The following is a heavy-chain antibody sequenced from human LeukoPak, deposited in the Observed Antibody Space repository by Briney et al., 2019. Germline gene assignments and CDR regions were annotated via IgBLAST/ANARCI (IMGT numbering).Heavy chain of an antibody. CDR2: IGSSGLTSGSKM. CDR3: AKASPYCSGGSCYSHDDPNAEYFQH. CDR1: GFGFSSYE. V-gene: IGHV3-48*03. D-gene: IGHD2-15*01. J-gene: IGHJ1*01. Sequence: GGSLRLSCKASGFGFSSYEMNWVRQAPGRGLEWIAYIGSSGLTSGSKMFYADSVKGRFTISRDNADNSLYLQMNSLRAEDTAVYYCAKASPYCSGGSCYSHDDPNAEYFQHWGQGTLVTVSS.